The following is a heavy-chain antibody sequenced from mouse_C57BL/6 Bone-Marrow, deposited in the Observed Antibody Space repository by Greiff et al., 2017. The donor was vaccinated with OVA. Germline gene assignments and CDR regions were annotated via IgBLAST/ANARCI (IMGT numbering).Heavy chain of an antibody. CDR1: GYTFTDYE. CDR3: TRARNCGGESWLAY. CDR2: IDPETGGT. Sequence: QVQLLQSGAELVRPGASVTLSCTASGYTFTDYEMHWVKQTPVHGLEWIGAIDPETGGTAYNQKFKGKAILTADKSSSTAYMELRSLTSEDSAVYYCTRARNCGGESWLAYWGQGTLVTVSA. V-gene: IGHV1-15*01. J-gene: IGHJ3*01.